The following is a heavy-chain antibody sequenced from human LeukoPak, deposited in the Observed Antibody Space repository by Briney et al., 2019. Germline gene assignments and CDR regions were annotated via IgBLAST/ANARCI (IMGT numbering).Heavy chain of an antibody. D-gene: IGHD3-3*01. CDR1: GGSISSSSYY. J-gene: IGHJ3*02. V-gene: IGHV4-39*01. CDR2: IYYSGST. Sequence: PSETLSLXCTVSGGSISSSSYYWGWIRQPPGKGLEWIGSIYYSGSTYYNPSLKSRVTISVDTSKNQFSLKLSSVTAADTAVYYCAKPITIFGVVIRDDAFDIWGQGTMVTVSS. CDR3: AKPITIFGVVIRDDAFDI.